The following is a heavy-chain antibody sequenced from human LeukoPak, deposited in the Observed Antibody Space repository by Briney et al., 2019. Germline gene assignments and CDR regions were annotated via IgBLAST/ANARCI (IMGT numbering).Heavy chain of an antibody. Sequence: SETLSLTCTVSGGSISSGSYYWSWIRQPPGKGLEWIGEINHSGSTNYNPSLKSRVTMSVDTSKNQFSLKLSSVTAADTAVYYCARGPYYYDSSGYDDAFDIWGQGTMVTVSS. CDR3: ARGPYYYDSSGYDDAFDI. CDR2: INHSGST. CDR1: GGSISSGSYY. D-gene: IGHD3-22*01. V-gene: IGHV4-61*01. J-gene: IGHJ3*02.